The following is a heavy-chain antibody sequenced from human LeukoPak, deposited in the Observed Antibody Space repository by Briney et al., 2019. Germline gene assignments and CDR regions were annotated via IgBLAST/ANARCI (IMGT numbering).Heavy chain of an antibody. J-gene: IGHJ6*02. CDR1: GGSISSYY. D-gene: IGHD3-22*01. CDR3: ARLPNYYDSSGYYYYYGVDV. Sequence: SETLSLTCTVSGGSISSYYWSWIRQPPGKGLEWIGYIYYSGSTNCNPSLKSRVTISVDTSKNQFSLKLSSVTAADTAVYYCARLPNYYDSSGYYYYYGVDVWGQGTTVTVSS. V-gene: IGHV4-59*08. CDR2: IYYSGST.